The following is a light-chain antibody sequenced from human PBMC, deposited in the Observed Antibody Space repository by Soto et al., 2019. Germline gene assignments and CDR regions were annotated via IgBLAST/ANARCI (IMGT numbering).Light chain of an antibody. V-gene: IGKV3-20*01. Sequence: EIVLTQSPGTLSLSPGERATLSCRASQNVRSNELAWYQQKPGQAPRLLIYGASSRATAIPDRVSGSGSGTDFTLTISRLEPDDFAVYYCQPYGSSPLTFGRGTKVEFK. CDR1: QNVRSNE. CDR3: QPYGSSPLT. J-gene: IGKJ4*01. CDR2: GAS.